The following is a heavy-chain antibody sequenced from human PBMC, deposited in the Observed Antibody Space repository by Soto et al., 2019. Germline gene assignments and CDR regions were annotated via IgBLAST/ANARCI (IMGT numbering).Heavy chain of an antibody. CDR3: ARGLECRGYCLDKPTWFGP. V-gene: IGHV1-69*06. CDR1: GGTFSTYT. CDR2: IIPIFGTP. Sequence: SVKVSCKASGGTFSTYTFSWVRQAPGQGLEWMGRIIPIFGTPYYAQKFQGRVTITADKSTSTVYMELSSMGSDDTAVYFCARGLECRGYCLDKPTWFGPWGQGTLVTVSS. D-gene: IGHD2-15*01. J-gene: IGHJ5*02.